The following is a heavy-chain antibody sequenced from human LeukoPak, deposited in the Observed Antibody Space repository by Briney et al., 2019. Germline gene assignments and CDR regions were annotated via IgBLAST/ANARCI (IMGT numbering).Heavy chain of an antibody. J-gene: IGHJ3*02. V-gene: IGHV3-23*01. CDR3: AKEAVGPYAFDI. CDR1: GFTFSSYA. Sequence: GGSLRLSCAASGFTFSSYAMSWVRQAPGKGLEWVSGISGSGASTYYADSVKGRFTISRDNSKNALYLQMNSLRAEDTAVYYCAKEAVGPYAFDIWGQGTMVTVSS. D-gene: IGHD6-19*01. CDR2: ISGSGAST.